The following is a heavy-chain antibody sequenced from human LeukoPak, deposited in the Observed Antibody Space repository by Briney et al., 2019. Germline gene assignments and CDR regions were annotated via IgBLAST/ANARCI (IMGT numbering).Heavy chain of an antibody. CDR2: ISSSGGTI. V-gene: IGHV3-11*01. CDR3: ARDRAGGDLLSKFDY. D-gene: IGHD3-10*01. Sequence: GGSLRLSCAASGFTFSDYYMSWIRQAPGKGLEWVSYISSSGGTIYYADSVKGRFTISRDNAKNSLYLQMNSLRAEDTAVYYCARDRAGGDLLSKFDYWGQGTLVTVSS. J-gene: IGHJ4*02. CDR1: GFTFSDYY.